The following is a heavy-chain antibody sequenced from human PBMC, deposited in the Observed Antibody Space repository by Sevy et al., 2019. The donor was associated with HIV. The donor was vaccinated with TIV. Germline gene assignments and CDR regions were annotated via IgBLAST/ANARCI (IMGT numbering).Heavy chain of an antibody. CDR1: GFTFTKYG. D-gene: IGHD1-26*01. J-gene: IGHJ4*02. CDR3: ARGTPIMGATTLNY. Sequence: GGSLRLSCAASGFTFTKYGLHWVRQAPGKGLEWVAVIWDDGSIKYYGDSVKGRFIISRDNSKNTVYLLMNSLRAEDTALYYSARGTPIMGATTLNYCGQGTLVTVSS. V-gene: IGHV3-33*01. CDR2: IWDDGSIK.